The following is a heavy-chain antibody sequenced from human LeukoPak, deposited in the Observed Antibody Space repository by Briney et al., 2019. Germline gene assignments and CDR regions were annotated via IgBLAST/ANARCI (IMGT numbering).Heavy chain of an antibody. Sequence: GESLKISCQVSGYSFSSYWIGWVRQMPGKGLEWMRIIYPGDSDTRYSPSFQGQVTISVDKSISTAYLQWSSLKASDTAMYYCARRRNFDGSGNLGALFDSWGQGTLVTVSS. CDR1: GYSFSSYW. CDR2: IYPGDSDT. J-gene: IGHJ4*02. V-gene: IGHV5-51*01. CDR3: ARRRNFDGSGNLGALFDS. D-gene: IGHD3-22*01.